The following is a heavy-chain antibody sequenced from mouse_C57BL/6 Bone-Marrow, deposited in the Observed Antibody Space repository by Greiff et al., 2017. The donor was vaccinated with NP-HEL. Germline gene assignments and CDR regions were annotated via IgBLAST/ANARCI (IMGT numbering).Heavy chain of an antibody. CDR2: ISYDGSN. J-gene: IGHJ2*01. V-gene: IGHV3-6*01. Sequence: VQLKESGPGLVKPSQSLFLTCSVTGYSITSGYYWNWIRQFPANKLEWMGYISYDGSNNYNPSLKNRISITRNTYKNLFILKLNSVTTEDTATYCCARAGNYFDYWGQGTTLTVSS. CDR3: ARAGNYFDY. D-gene: IGHD1-1*01. CDR1: GYSITSGYY.